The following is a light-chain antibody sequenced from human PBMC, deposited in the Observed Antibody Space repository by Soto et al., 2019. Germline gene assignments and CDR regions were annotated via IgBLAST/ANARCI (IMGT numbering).Light chain of an antibody. Sequence: EIVLTQSPDNLSLSPGEGATLSCRASQSVYNYYLAWYQQKPGQAPRLLIHGAFSRATDIPDRFRGRGSGTDFTLTISRLEPEDFAVYYCLQYGSSVWTFGQGTRVEI. CDR2: GAF. CDR3: LQYGSSVWT. CDR1: QSVYNYY. J-gene: IGKJ1*01. V-gene: IGKV3-20*01.